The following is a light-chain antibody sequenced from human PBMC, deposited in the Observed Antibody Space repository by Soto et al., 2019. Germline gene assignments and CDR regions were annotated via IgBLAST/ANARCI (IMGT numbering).Light chain of an antibody. CDR2: KDS. V-gene: IGLV3-27*01. J-gene: IGLJ1*01. CDR3: YSAADNPL. CDR1: VLAKKY. Sequence: SYELTQPSSVSVSPGQTARITCSGDVLAKKYARWFQQKPGQAPVLVIYKDSERPSGIPERFSGSSSGTTVTLTISGAQVEDEADYYCYSAADNPLFGTGTKVTVL.